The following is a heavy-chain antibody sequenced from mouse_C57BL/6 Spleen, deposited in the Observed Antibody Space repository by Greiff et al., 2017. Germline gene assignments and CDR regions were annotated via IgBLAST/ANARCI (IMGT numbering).Heavy chain of an antibody. J-gene: IGHJ2*01. CDR3: ARNYYYGSSLYYFDY. CDR1: GFSLSPSGMG. D-gene: IGHD1-1*01. V-gene: IGHV8-12*01. Sequence: QVTLKESGPGILQSSQTLSLTCSFSGFSLSPSGMGVSWIRQPSGKGLEWLAHIYWDDDKRYNPSLKSRLTISKDTSRNQVFLKITSVDTADTATYYCARNYYYGSSLYYFDYWGQGTTLTVSS. CDR2: IYWDDDK.